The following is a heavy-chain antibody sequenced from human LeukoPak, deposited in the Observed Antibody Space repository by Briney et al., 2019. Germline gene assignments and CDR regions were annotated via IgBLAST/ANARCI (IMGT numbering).Heavy chain of an antibody. J-gene: IGHJ1*01. D-gene: IGHD4-17*01. CDR3: AGIDYGDYVQH. CDR1: RGSISSYY. Sequence: SETLSLTCTVSRGSISSYYWSWIRQPPGKGLEWIGYIYYSGSTNYNPSLKSRVTISVDTSKNQFSLKLRSVTAADTAVYYYAGIDYGDYVQHWGQGTLVTVSS. CDR2: IYYSGST. V-gene: IGHV4-59*01.